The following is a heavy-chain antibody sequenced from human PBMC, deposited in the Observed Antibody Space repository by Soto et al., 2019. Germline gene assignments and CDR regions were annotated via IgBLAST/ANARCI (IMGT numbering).Heavy chain of an antibody. D-gene: IGHD3-10*01. J-gene: IGHJ6*02. CDR2: INPKFGDT. V-gene: IGHV1-2*02. Sequence: QVQLVQSGAEVKEPGDSVRVSCEASGYTFTAYYIHWVRQVAGQGLEWMGWINPKFGDTTYAQDFQGRVTMTRDMSISTVYMELSRLPSDDTAIYYCARNMDYYYGPGSGNGHGVWGQGNTVTVFS. CDR1: GYTFTAYY. CDR3: ARNMDYYYGPGSGNGHGV.